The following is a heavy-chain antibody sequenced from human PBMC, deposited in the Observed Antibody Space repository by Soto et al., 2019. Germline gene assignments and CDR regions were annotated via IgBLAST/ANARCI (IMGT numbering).Heavy chain of an antibody. CDR3: ARGFYYYDRGYAFDI. D-gene: IGHD3-22*01. CDR1: GGSVSSGSYY. CDR2: IYYSGST. J-gene: IGHJ3*02. V-gene: IGHV4-61*01. Sequence: PSETLSLTCTVSGGSVSSGSYYWNWIRQPPGKGLEWIGYIYYSGSTNYNPSLKSRVTISVDTSKNQFSLKLSSVTAADTAVYYCARGFYYYDRGYAFDIWGQGTMVTVSS.